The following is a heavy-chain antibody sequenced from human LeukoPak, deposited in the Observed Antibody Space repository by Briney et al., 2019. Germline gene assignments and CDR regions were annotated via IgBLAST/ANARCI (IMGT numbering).Heavy chain of an antibody. Sequence: SETLSLTCTVSGGSISSSSYYWGWIRQPPGKGLEWIGSIYYSGSTYYNPSLKSRVTISVDTSKNQFSLKLSSVTAADTAVYYCARRSVVAAIGRNYYYGMDVWDRGTTVTVSS. CDR2: IYYSGST. D-gene: IGHD2-15*01. CDR1: GGSISSSSYY. V-gene: IGHV4-39*01. J-gene: IGHJ6*02. CDR3: ARRSVVAAIGRNYYYGMDV.